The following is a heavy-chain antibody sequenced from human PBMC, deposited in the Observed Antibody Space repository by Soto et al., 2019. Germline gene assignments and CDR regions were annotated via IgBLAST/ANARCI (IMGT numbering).Heavy chain of an antibody. D-gene: IGHD3-22*01. CDR3: ASLSLHNYYDSSGYYYFDY. CDR1: GGSISSSSYY. J-gene: IGHJ4*02. V-gene: IGHV4-39*01. CDR2: IYYSGST. Sequence: SETLSLTCTVSGGSISSSSYYWGWIRQPPGKGLEWIGSIYYSGSTYYNPSLKSRVTISVDTSKNQFSLKLSSVTAADTAVYYCASLSLHNYYDSSGYYYFDYWGQGTLVTVSS.